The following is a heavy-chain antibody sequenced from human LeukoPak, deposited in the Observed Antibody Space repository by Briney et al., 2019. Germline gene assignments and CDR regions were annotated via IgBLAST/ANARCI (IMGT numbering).Heavy chain of an antibody. J-gene: IGHJ4*02. D-gene: IGHD1-26*01. V-gene: IGHV3-30-3*01. CDR3: AGSIVGALH. Sequence: GGSLRLSCAASGFTFSSYAMHWVRQAPGKGLEWVAVISYDGSNEYYADSVKGRFTISRDNSKNTLFLQMNSLRAEDTAVYYCAGSIVGALHWGQGTLVTVSS. CDR1: GFTFSSYA. CDR2: ISYDGSNE.